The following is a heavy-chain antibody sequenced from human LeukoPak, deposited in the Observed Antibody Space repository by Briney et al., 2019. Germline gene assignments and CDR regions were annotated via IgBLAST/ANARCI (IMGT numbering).Heavy chain of an antibody. CDR2: ISYDGSNK. J-gene: IGHJ4*02. D-gene: IGHD4-11*01. Sequence: PGGSLRLSCAASGFTFSSYAMHWVRQAPGKGLEWVAVISYDGSNKYYADSVKGRFTISRDNSKNTLYLQMNSLRAEDTAVYYCARSDSLTVTPFDYWGQGTLVTVSS. V-gene: IGHV3-30-3*01. CDR1: GFTFSSYA. CDR3: ARSDSLTVTPFDY.